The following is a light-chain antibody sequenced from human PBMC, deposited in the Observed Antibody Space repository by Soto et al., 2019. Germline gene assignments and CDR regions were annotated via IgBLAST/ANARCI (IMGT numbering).Light chain of an antibody. CDR2: GAS. J-gene: IGKJ1*01. CDR3: QQYNNWPPVT. Sequence: EIVMTQSPATLSVSPGERATLSCRASQSVSSNLAWYQQKPGQALGLLIYGASTRATGIPARFSGSGSGTEFTLTISSLQSEDFAVYYCQQYNNWPPVTFGQGTKVDIK. V-gene: IGKV3-15*01. CDR1: QSVSSN.